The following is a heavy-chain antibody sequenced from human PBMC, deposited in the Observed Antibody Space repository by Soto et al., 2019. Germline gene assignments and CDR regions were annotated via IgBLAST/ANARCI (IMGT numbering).Heavy chain of an antibody. CDR3: ARVGFKYSSRHSRGAMDV. D-gene: IGHD1-26*01. CDR2: ISGSSTYI. CDR1: GFTFSDYS. V-gene: IGHV3-21*06. J-gene: IGHJ6*02. Sequence: PGGSLRLSCAASGFTFSDYSINWVRQAPGKGLEWVSSISGSSTYIYYADSVKGRFTISRDNAKNSLYLQMNSLGAEDAAVYYCARVGFKYSSRHSRGAMDVWGQGTTVTVSS.